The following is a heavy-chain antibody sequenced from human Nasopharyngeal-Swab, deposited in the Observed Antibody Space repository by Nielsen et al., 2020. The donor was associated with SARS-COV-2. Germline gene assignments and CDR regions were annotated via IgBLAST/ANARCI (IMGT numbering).Heavy chain of an antibody. V-gene: IGHV3-23*01. Sequence: GGSLRLSCAASGFTFSSYAMSWVRQAPGKGLEWVSSISGSGGSIYYADSVKGRFTITRDNSKNTLYLQMNSLRAEDTAVYYCTKNAYYDFWSYGTYWGQGTLVTVSS. D-gene: IGHD3-3*01. J-gene: IGHJ4*02. CDR2: ISGSGGSI. CDR3: TKNAYYDFWSYGTY. CDR1: GFTFSSYA.